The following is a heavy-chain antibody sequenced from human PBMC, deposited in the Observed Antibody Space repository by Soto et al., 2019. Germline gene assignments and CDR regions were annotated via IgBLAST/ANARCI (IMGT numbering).Heavy chain of an antibody. CDR3: ATIYGDPIDY. J-gene: IGHJ4*02. D-gene: IGHD4-17*01. CDR2: IYPGDSDT. V-gene: IGHV5-51*01. CDR1: GWTLTNYW. Sequence: ESLQISGQGSGWTLTNYWIGWVRQMPGRGLEWMGIIYPGDSDTRYSPSFQGQVTISADKSISTAYLQWSSLKASDTAMYYCATIYGDPIDYWGQGTLVTVSS.